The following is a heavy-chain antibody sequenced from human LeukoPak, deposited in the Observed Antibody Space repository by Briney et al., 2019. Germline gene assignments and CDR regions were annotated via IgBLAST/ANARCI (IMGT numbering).Heavy chain of an antibody. CDR2: IYYSGST. J-gene: IGHJ3*02. CDR3: ARSDCSSTSCYAFDI. V-gene: IGHV4-39*01. D-gene: IGHD2-2*01. Sequence: SETLSLTCTVSGGSFSSSSYSWGWIRQPRGKGLEWIGSIYYSGSTYYNPSLKSRVTISVDTSKNQFSLKLSSVTAADTAVYYCARSDCSSTSCYAFDIWGQGTMVTVSS. CDR1: GGSFSSSSYS.